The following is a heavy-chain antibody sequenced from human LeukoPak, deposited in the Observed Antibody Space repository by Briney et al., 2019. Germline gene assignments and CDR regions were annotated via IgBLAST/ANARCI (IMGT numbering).Heavy chain of an antibody. V-gene: IGHV4-4*02. CDR1: GGSISSSNW. D-gene: IGHD3-22*01. CDR3: AIPYYYDSSGSAYFDY. J-gene: IGHJ4*02. CDR2: IYHSGST. Sequence: SGTLSLTCAVSGGSISSSNWWSWVRPPPGKGLEWIGEIYHSGSTNYNPSLKSRVTISVDKSKNQFSLKLSSVTAADTAVYYCAIPYYYDSSGSAYFDYWGQGTLVTVSS.